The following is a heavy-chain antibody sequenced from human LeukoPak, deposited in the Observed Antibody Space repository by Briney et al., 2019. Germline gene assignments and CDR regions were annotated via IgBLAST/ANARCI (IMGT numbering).Heavy chain of an antibody. D-gene: IGHD3-10*01. CDR3: ARFGFTMVRATPFIRHNYYYYMDV. J-gene: IGHJ6*03. Sequence: GGSLRLSCAASGFTFSSYAMHWVRQAPGKGLEWVTDISYDGRNKYYADSVKGQSTISRDNSKNTLYLQMNSLRAEDTAVYYCARFGFTMVRATPFIRHNYYYYMDVWGKGTTVTVSS. CDR1: GFTFSSYA. CDR2: ISYDGRNK. V-gene: IGHV3-30*04.